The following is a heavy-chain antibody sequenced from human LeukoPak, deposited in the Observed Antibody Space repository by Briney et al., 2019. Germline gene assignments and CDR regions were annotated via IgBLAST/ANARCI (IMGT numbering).Heavy chain of an antibody. D-gene: IGHD3-10*01. V-gene: IGHV4-4*02. CDR1: GGSISSSNW. Sequence: PSGTLSLTCAVSGGSISSSNWWSWVRQPPGEGLEWIGEIYHSGSTNYNPSLKSRVTISVDTSKNQFSLKLSSVTAADTAVYYCARRNGSVPFDYWGQGTLVTVSS. CDR3: ARRNGSVPFDY. CDR2: IYHSGST. J-gene: IGHJ4*02.